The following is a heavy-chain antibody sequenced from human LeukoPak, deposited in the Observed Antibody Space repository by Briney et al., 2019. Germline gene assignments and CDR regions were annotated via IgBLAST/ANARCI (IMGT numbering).Heavy chain of an antibody. Sequence: GRSLRLSCAASGFTFSNYAMHWVRQAPGKGLEWVAVISYDGSNKYYADSVKGRFTISRDSSKNTLYMEMNSLRAEDTAFYYCAGPIFGVVMNPFDYWDQGTLVTVSS. V-gene: IGHV3-30-3*01. CDR1: GFTFSNYA. D-gene: IGHD3-3*01. CDR3: AGPIFGVVMNPFDY. CDR2: ISYDGSNK. J-gene: IGHJ4*02.